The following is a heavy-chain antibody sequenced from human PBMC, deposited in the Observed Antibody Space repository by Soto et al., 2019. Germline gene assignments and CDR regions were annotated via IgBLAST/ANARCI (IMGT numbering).Heavy chain of an antibody. CDR2: ISSSGSTI. J-gene: IGHJ6*02. CDR3: ARDRLTIFGVVIQGMDV. CDR1: GFTFSSYE. Sequence: GGSLRLSCAASGFTFSSYEMNWVRQAPGKGLEWVSYISSSGSTIYYADSVKGRFTISRDNAKNSLYLQMNSLRAEDTAVYYCARDRLTIFGVVIQGMDVWGQGTTVTVSS. D-gene: IGHD3-3*01. V-gene: IGHV3-48*03.